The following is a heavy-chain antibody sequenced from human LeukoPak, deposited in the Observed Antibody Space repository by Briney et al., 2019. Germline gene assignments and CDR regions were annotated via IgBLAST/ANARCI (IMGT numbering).Heavy chain of an antibody. J-gene: IGHJ4*02. CDR1: GYTFTGYY. Sequence: ASVKVSCKASGYTFTGYYMHWLRQAPGQGLEWMGWINPNSGGTNYAQKFQGRVTMTRDTSISTAYMELSRLRSDDTAVYYCARVHSSGYYGLDYWGQGTLVTVSS. CDR3: ARVHSSGYYGLDY. D-gene: IGHD3-22*01. V-gene: IGHV1-2*02. CDR2: INPNSGGT.